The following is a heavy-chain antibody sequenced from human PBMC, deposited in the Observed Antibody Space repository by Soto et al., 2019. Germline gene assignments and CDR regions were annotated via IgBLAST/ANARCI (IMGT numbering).Heavy chain of an antibody. Sequence: PSETLSLTCTVSGGSISSSSYYWGWIRQPRGEGLGWIGSIYYSGSSYYNASLRSRVTISVDTSRNQFSLKLSSVTAEDTALYFCASLLHYYDSSSYLSLLRTARNGFDSSGQGPLVTVSS. CDR3: ASLLHYYDSSSYLSLLRTARNGFDS. CDR2: IYYSGSS. D-gene: IGHD3-22*01. J-gene: IGHJ4*02. CDR1: GGSISSSSYY. V-gene: IGHV4-39*01.